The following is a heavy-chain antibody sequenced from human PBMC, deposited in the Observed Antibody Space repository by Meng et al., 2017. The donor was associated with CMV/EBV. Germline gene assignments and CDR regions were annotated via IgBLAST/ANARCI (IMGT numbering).Heavy chain of an antibody. CDR2: ISYDGSNK. CDR3: VRDQGGESMIAVLIERFGMDV. CDR1: GFTFSSYA. Sequence: GESLKISCAASGFTFSSYAMHWVRQAPGKGLEWVAVISYDGSNKYYADSVKGRLTISRDNSKNNLYLQMNSLTVEDTAVYYCVRDQGGESMIAVLIERFGMDVWGQGTTVTVSS. V-gene: IGHV3-30-3*01. D-gene: IGHD3-22*01. J-gene: IGHJ6*02.